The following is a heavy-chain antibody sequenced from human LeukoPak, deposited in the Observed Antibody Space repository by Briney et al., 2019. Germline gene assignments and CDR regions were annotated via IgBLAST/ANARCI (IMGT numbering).Heavy chain of an antibody. CDR3: ARGTQRYCSSTSCRRFDY. V-gene: IGHV4-34*01. D-gene: IGHD2-2*01. Sequence: PSETLSLTCAVYGGSLSGYYWSWIRQPPGKGLEWIGEINHSGSTNYNPSLKSRVTISVDTSKNQFSLKLSSVTAADTAVYYCARGTQRYCSSTSCRRFDYWGQGTLVTVSS. J-gene: IGHJ4*02. CDR1: GGSLSGYY. CDR2: INHSGST.